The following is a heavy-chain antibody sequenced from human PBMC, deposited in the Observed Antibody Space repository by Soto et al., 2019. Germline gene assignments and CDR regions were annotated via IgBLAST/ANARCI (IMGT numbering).Heavy chain of an antibody. D-gene: IGHD2-15*01. Sequence: GGSLRLSCAASGFTFSSYSMNWVRQAPGKGLEWVSSISSSSSYIYYADSVKGRFTISRDNAKNSLYLQMNSLRAEDTAVYYCAKSGGNAYAFDIWGQGTMVTVSS. J-gene: IGHJ3*02. V-gene: IGHV3-21*01. CDR3: AKSGGNAYAFDI. CDR2: ISSSSSYI. CDR1: GFTFSSYS.